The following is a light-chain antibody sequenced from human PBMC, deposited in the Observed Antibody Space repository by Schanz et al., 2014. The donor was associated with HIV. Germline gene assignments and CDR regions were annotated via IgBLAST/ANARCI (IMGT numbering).Light chain of an antibody. CDR3: AAWADSLNGYV. J-gene: IGLJ1*01. CDR2: EVD. V-gene: IGLV2-8*01. CDR1: SSDVGGHDR. Sequence: QSALTQPPSASGSPGQSVTISCTGTSSDVGGHDRVSWYQQYPGKAPKLLIYEVDKRPSGVPDRFSGSKSGTSASLAISGLQSEDEAEYYCAAWADSLNGYVFGSGTKLTVL.